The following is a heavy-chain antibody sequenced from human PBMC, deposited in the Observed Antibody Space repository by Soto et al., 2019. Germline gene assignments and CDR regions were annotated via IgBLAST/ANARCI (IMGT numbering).Heavy chain of an antibody. Sequence: QVQLQESGPGLVKPSQTLSLTCTVSGGSISSGGYYWRWIRQHPGKGLEWIGYIDYRGSSYYNPSLTSRVTIAVDTSKNQFSLKLGSVTAAGTVVYYGARLGGADGSGSYYFDYWGEGTLVTVSS. D-gene: IGHD3-10*01. J-gene: IGHJ4*02. CDR1: GGSISSGGYY. V-gene: IGHV4-31*03. CDR2: IDYRGSS. CDR3: ARLGGADGSGSYYFDY.